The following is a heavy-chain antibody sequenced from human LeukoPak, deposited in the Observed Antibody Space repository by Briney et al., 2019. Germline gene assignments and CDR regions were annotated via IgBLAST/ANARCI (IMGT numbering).Heavy chain of an antibody. V-gene: IGHV3-7*01. CDR2: IKEDGSEK. CDR1: GFTFSSYW. J-gene: IGHJ4*02. Sequence: PGGSLRLSCAASGFTFSSYWMTWVRQAPGKGLEWVANIKEDGSEKYYVDSVKGRFTISRDNAKNSLYLQTNSLRVEDTAIYYCGRDFPDYWGQGILVTVSS. CDR3: GRDFPDY.